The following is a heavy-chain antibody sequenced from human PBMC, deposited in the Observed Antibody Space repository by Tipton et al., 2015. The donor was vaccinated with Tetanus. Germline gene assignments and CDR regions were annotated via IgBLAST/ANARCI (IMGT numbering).Heavy chain of an antibody. CDR1: GFTFSSYG. D-gene: IGHD1-14*01. J-gene: IGHJ4*02. Sequence: SLRLSCAASGFTFSSYGMHWVRQAPGKGLEWVAVISYDGSNKYYADSVKGRFTISRDNSKNTLYLQMNSLRAEDTAVYYCAKDLVGRGNHMGAGDYWGQGTLVTVSS. CDR2: ISYDGSNK. V-gene: IGHV3-30*18. CDR3: AKDLVGRGNHMGAGDY.